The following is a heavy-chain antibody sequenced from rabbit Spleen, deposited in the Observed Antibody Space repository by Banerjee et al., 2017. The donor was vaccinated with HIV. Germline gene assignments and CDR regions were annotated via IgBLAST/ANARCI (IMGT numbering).Heavy chain of an antibody. J-gene: IGHJ4*01. CDR1: GIDFSSGYW. CDR3: SRKSNDMAGYSPAFKL. CDR2: IWTANSVT. D-gene: IGHD7-1*01. V-gene: IGHV1S45*01. Sequence: DQLEESGGDLVKPEGSLTLTCTASGIDFSSGYWMCWVRQAPGKGLEWIACIWTANSVTYYATLAKGRFTISKTSSTTVTLQMTSLTAADTATYCCSRKSNDMAGYSPAFKLWGQGTLVTVS.